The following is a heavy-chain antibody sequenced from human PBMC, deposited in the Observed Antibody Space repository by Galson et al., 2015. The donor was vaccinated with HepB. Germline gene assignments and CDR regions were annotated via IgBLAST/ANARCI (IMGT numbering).Heavy chain of an antibody. D-gene: IGHD6-19*01. J-gene: IGHJ4*02. V-gene: IGHV1-46*01. CDR3: ARDIGFSGSDYSDF. CDR2: INPSVSST. Sequence: SVKVSCKASGYTFTGYYMHWVRQAPGQGLEWMGMINPSVSSTTYAQKFQGRVTMTRDKSTSTVYMELSSLTSEDTAVYYCARDIGFSGSDYSDFWGRGTLVTGSS. CDR1: GYTFTGYY.